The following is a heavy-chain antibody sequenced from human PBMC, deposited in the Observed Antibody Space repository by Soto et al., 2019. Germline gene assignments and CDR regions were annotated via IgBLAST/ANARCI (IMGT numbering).Heavy chain of an antibody. V-gene: IGHV4-59*01. Sequence: SETLSLTCAVYGGSFSGYYWSWIRQPPGKGLEWIGYIYYSGSTNYNPSLKSRVTISVDTSKNQFSLKLSSVTAADTAVYYCARSGVIKSVYYFDYWGQGTLVTVSS. CDR3: ARSGVIKSVYYFDY. CDR1: GGSFSGYY. J-gene: IGHJ4*02. D-gene: IGHD1-26*01. CDR2: IYYSGST.